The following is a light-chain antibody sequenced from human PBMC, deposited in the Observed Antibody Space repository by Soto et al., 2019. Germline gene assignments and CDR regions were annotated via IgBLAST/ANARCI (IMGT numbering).Light chain of an antibody. J-gene: IGKJ5*01. CDR1: HSVSSD. CDR3: QQYNNWPPT. Sequence: EILLTQSPAIVSLSPGERATLSCRASHSVSSDLAWYQQKPGQAPRLLIYGASTRAICIPARFSGSGSGTEFTLTISSLQSEDFAVYYCQQYNNWPPTFGQGTRLEIK. V-gene: IGKV3-15*01. CDR2: GAS.